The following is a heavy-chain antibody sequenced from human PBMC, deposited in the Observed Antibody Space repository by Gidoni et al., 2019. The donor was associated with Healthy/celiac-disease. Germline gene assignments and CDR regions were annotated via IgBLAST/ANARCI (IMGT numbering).Heavy chain of an antibody. CDR2: ISSSSSTI. Sequence: EVQLVESGGGLVQPGGSLRLSCAASGFTFRSYSMNWVRQAPGKGLEWVSDISSSSSTIYYADSVKGRFTISRDNDKNSLYLQMNSLRAEDTAVYYCAREGIGYSGYDSHWYFDLWGRGTLVTVSS. V-gene: IGHV3-48*01. D-gene: IGHD5-12*01. CDR1: GFTFRSYS. CDR3: AREGIGYSGYDSHWYFDL. J-gene: IGHJ2*01.